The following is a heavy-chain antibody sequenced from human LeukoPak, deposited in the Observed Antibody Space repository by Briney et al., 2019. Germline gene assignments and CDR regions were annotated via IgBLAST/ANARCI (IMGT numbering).Heavy chain of an antibody. CDR1: GYTFTSYD. CDR3: ARSRRRLHSSGWFPLGY. D-gene: IGHD6-19*01. Sequence: ASVKVSCKASGYTFTSYDINWVRQATGQGLEWMGWMNPNSGNTGYAQKFQGRVTMTRSTSISTAYMELSSLRSEDTAVYYCARSRRRLHSSGWFPLGYWGQGTLVTVSS. V-gene: IGHV1-8*01. J-gene: IGHJ4*02. CDR2: MNPNSGNT.